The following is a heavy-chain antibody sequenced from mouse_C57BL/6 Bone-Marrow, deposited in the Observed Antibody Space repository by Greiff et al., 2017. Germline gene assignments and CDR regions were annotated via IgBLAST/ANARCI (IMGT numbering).Heavy chain of an antibody. Sequence: QVQLQQPGAELVKPGASVKLSCKASGYTFTSYWMHWVKQRPGQGLEWIGMIHPNSGSTNYNEKFKSKATLTVDKSSSTAYMQLSSLTSEDSAVYYCASPYFSITTVVEGYWGQGTTLTVSS. D-gene: IGHD1-1*01. V-gene: IGHV1-64*01. CDR2: IHPNSGST. CDR1: GYTFTSYW. J-gene: IGHJ2*01. CDR3: ASPYFSITTVVEGY.